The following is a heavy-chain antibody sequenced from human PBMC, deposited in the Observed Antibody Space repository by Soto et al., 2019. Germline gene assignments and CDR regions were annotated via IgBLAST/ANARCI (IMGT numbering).Heavy chain of an antibody. CDR2: INPSGGSA. D-gene: IGHD2-2*01. V-gene: IGHV1-46*01. CDR1: GYTFTNYY. J-gene: IGHJ4*02. Sequence: QVQLLQSGAELKKPGASVKVSCKASGYTFTNYYLHWVRQAPGQGLEWMGVINPSGGSATYAQKFQGRVTMTRDSSTSTVYMELDRLRSEATAVYHCARAAGIPAAPGTYDSWGQGTLVSVSS. CDR3: ARAAGIPAAPGTYDS.